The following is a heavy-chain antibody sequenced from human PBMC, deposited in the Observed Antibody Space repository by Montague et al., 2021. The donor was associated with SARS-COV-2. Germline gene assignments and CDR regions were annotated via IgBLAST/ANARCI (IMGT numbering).Heavy chain of an antibody. CDR1: GFSLSTSGMC. Sequence: PALVKPTQTLTLTCTFSGFSLSTSGMCVSWIRQPPGKALEWLARIDWDDDKYYSTPLKTRLTISKDTSKNQVVLTMTNMDPVGTATYYCARFIVAAAGSPFDPWGQGTLVTVSS. CDR3: ARFIVAAAGSPFDP. V-gene: IGHV2-70*11. CDR2: IDWDDDK. J-gene: IGHJ5*02. D-gene: IGHD6-13*01.